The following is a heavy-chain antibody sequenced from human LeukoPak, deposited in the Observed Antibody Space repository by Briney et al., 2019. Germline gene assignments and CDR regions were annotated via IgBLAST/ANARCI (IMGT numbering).Heavy chain of an antibody. CDR3: ARQRGNLQLFDP. D-gene: IGHD2-2*01. CDR1: GGSISSSSYY. CDR2: IYYSGST. V-gene: IGHV4-39*01. J-gene: IGHJ5*02. Sequence: SETLSLTCTVSGGSISSSSYYWGWIRQPPGKGLEWIGSIYYSGSTYYNPSLKSRVTISVDTSKNQFSLKLSSVTAADTAVYYCARQRGNLQLFDPWGQGTLVTVPS.